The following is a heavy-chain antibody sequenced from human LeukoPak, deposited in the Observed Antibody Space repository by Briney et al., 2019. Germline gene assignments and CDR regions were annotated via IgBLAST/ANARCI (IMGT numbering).Heavy chain of an antibody. CDR3: AKSYSYDEGYLGY. Sequence: GSLRLSCAASGFTFSSYAMSWVRQAPGKGLEWVSAISGSGGSTYYADSVKGRFTISRDNSKNTLYLQMNSLRAEDTAVYNCAKSYSYDEGYLGYWGQGTLVTVSS. V-gene: IGHV3-23*01. CDR2: ISGSGGST. CDR1: GFTFSSYA. J-gene: IGHJ4*02. D-gene: IGHD3-22*01.